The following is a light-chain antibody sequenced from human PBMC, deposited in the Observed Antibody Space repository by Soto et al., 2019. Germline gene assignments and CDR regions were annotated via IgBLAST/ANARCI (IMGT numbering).Light chain of an antibody. V-gene: IGKV3-15*01. CDR2: RAS. CDR1: QSLNEN. CDR3: HQYSHWPPWT. J-gene: IGKJ1*01. Sequence: EILMTQSPATLSVSPGERATLSCRASQSLNENLAWYQQKPGQAPRLLIYRASTRATGVPGRFSASGSGTEFTLTVSSLQSEDSAVYYCHQYSHWPPWTFGPGTKVDIK.